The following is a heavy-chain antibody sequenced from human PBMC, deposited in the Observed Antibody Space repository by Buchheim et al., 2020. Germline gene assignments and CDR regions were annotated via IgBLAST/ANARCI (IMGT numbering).Heavy chain of an antibody. D-gene: IGHD3-22*01. J-gene: IGHJ4*02. CDR1: GGSISNYY. CDR2: ISHSGTT. Sequence: QVQLQESGPGQVKPSETLSLTCIVSGGSISNYYWSWIRQPPGKGLEWIGYISHSGTTNYNPSLKGRVTMSVDTSRNQVSLKVTSVTAADTAVYYCAREMGGGSAVYYDGGFDHWGQGAL. V-gene: IGHV4-59*01. CDR3: AREMGGGSAVYYDGGFDH.